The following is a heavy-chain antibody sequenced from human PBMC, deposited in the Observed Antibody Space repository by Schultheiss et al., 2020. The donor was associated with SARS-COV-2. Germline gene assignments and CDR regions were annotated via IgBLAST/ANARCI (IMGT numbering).Heavy chain of an antibody. J-gene: IGHJ4*02. V-gene: IGHV3-9*01. D-gene: IGHD3-22*01. CDR3: AKGDYDSSGWTYYFDY. CDR2: ISWNSGSI. Sequence: GGSLRLSCAASGFTFDDYAMHWVRQAPGKGLEWVSGISWNSGSIGYADSVKGRFTISRDNAKNSLYLQMNSLRAEDTALYYCAKGDYDSSGWTYYFDYWGQGTLVTVSS. CDR1: GFTFDDYA.